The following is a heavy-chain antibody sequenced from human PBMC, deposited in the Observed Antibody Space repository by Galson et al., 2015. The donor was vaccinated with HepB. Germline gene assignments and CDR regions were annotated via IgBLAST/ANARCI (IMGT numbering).Heavy chain of an antibody. D-gene: IGHD6-19*01. J-gene: IGHJ4*02. V-gene: IGHV3-66*01. CDR2: IYSAGTT. CDR1: GFSVSSHY. CDR3: ARGGRSSGCYL. Sequence: SLRLSCAASGFSVSSHYMSWVRQAPGKGLEWVSVIYSAGTTQYADSVKDRFTISRDNSKNTLYLQMNSLRAEDTAVYYCARGGRSSGCYLWGQGTLVTVSS.